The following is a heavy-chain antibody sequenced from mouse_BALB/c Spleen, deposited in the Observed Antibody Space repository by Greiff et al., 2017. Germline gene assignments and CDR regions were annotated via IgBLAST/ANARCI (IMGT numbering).Heavy chain of an antibody. CDR1: GFAFSSYD. Sequence: EVQGVESGGGLVKPGGSLKLSCAASGFAFSSYDMSWVRQTPEKRLEWVAYISSGGGSTYYPDTAKGRFTISRDNAKNTLYLQMSSLKSEDTAMYYCARQYGTYAMDYWGQGTSVTVSS. J-gene: IGHJ4*01. D-gene: IGHD2-1*01. CDR2: ISSGGGST. CDR3: ARQYGTYAMDY. V-gene: IGHV5-12-1*01.